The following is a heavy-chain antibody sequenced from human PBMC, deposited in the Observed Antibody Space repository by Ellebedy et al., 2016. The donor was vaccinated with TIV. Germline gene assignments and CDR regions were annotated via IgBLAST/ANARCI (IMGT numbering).Heavy chain of an antibody. CDR1: GGSFSDYY. V-gene: IGHV4-34*01. CDR3: AREIAAAGGVTGYFDP. D-gene: IGHD6-13*01. J-gene: IGHJ2*01. Sequence: MPGGSLRLSCAIYGGSFSDYYWTWIRQPPGKGLEWIGEIHPSGSTSYNPSLDSRVTISADRAKNQFSLKVTSVTAADTAVYFCAREIAAAGGVTGYFDPWGRGNLVTVSS. CDR2: IHPSGST.